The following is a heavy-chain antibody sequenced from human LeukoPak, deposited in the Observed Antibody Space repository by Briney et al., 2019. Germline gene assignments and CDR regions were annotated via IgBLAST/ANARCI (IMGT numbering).Heavy chain of an antibody. J-gene: IGHJ6*04. CDR1: GFIFSGSS. CDR3: TRLGDCSGINCYTSENVDV. Sequence: QPGGSLRLSCAASGFIFSGSSIHWVRQASGKGLEWVGRIRSKPNNYATVYAASVKGRFTISRDDSKNTAYLQMNSLKTEDTAVYYCTRLGDCSGINCYTSENVDVWGKGTTVTVSS. CDR2: IRSKPNNYAT. D-gene: IGHD2-2*02. V-gene: IGHV3-73*01.